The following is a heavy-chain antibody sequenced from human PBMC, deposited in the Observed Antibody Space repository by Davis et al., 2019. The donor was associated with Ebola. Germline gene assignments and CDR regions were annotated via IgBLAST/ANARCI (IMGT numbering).Heavy chain of an antibody. V-gene: IGHV3-33*01. CDR2: IWYDGSNK. CDR3: ARDGPYSNFDY. J-gene: IGHJ4*02. Sequence: GGSLRLSCAASGFTFSSYGMHWVRQAPGKGLEWVAVIWYDGSNKYYADSVKGRFTISRDNSKNTLYLQMNSLRAEDTAVYYCARDGPYSNFDYWGQGTLVTVSS. D-gene: IGHD4-11*01. CDR1: GFTFSSYG.